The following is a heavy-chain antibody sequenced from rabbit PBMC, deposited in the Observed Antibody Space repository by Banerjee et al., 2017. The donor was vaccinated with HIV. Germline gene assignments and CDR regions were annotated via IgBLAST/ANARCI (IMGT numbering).Heavy chain of an antibody. Sequence: QEQLVESGGGLVQPEGSLTLTCKASGSDISNYAMGWVRQAPGKGLEWIGYIDPIFGSIYYASWVNGRFTISSHNAQNTLYLQLSSLTAADTATYFCVMGDGGYGYINYFNLWGPGTLVTVS. J-gene: IGHJ4*01. CDR1: GSDISNYA. V-gene: IGHV1S47*01. CDR3: VMGDGGYGYINYFNL. D-gene: IGHD6-1*01. CDR2: IDPIFGSI.